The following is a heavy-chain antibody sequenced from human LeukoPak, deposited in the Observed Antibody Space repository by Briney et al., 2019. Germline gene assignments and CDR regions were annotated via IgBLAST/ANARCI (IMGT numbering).Heavy chain of an antibody. Sequence: TGGSLRLSCAASGFTFSSYAMSWVRQAPGKGLEWVSAISGSSSSTIHYADSVKGRFTISRDNAKNSLYLQMNSLRAEDTAVYYCAREPVVVTATGFDYWGQGTLVTVSS. CDR2: ISGSSSSTI. D-gene: IGHD2-21*02. V-gene: IGHV3-48*01. J-gene: IGHJ4*02. CDR1: GFTFSSYA. CDR3: AREPVVVTATGFDY.